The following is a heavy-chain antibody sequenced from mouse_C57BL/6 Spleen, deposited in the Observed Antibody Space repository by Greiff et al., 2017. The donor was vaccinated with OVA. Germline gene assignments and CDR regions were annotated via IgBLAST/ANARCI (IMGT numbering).Heavy chain of an antibody. J-gene: IGHJ1*03. Sequence: QVQLQQSGAELVRPGTSVKLSCKASGYAFTNYLIEWVKQRPGQGLEWIGVINPGSGGTNYNEKFKGKATLTADKAASTAYMQLSSLTSEDSAVYFCARSGYYGNYKYFDVWGTGTTVTVSS. CDR2: INPGSGGT. V-gene: IGHV1-54*01. CDR3: ARSGYYGNYKYFDV. D-gene: IGHD2-1*01. CDR1: GYAFTNYL.